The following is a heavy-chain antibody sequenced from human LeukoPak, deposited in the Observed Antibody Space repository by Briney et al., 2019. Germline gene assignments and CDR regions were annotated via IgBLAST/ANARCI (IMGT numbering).Heavy chain of an antibody. CDR2: IISGGIT. CDR3: ANVKVGTVPPFDY. J-gene: IGHJ4*02. D-gene: IGHD1-14*01. V-gene: IGHV3-23*01. CDR1: GFTFSSYA. Sequence: PGGSLRLSCAASGFTFSSYAMSWVRQAPGKGLEWVSAIISGGITYYADSVKGRFTISRDNSKNTLYLQMNSLRAEDTAIYYCANVKVGTVPPFDYWGQGTLVTVSS.